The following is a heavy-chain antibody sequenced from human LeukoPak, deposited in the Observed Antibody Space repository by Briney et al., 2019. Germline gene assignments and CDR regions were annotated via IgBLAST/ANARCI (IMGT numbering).Heavy chain of an antibody. Sequence: ASVKVSFKASGGTFSSYAITWVRQAPGLGLEWMGRIIPTLEVANYAQKFQGRVTITADKSTSTAYMELSSLRPEDTAVYYCARVISGTWLWFWGQGTLVTVSS. CDR3: ARVISGTWLWF. D-gene: IGHD1-14*01. J-gene: IGHJ4*02. CDR1: GGTFSSYA. V-gene: IGHV1-69*04. CDR2: IIPTLEVA.